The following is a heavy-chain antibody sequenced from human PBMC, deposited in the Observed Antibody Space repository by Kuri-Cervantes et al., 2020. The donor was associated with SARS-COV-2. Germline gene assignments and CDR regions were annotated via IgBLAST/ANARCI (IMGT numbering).Heavy chain of an antibody. Sequence: SVKVSCKASGGTFSSYAISWVRQAPGQGLEWMGGIIPIFGTANYAQKFQGRVTITTDESTSTAYMELSSLRSEDTAVYYCALMAGYYYYYMDVWGKGTTVTVSS. CDR3: ALMAGYYYYYMDV. CDR2: IIPIFGTA. CDR1: GGTFSSYA. J-gene: IGHJ6*03. V-gene: IGHV1-69*05. D-gene: IGHD6-19*01.